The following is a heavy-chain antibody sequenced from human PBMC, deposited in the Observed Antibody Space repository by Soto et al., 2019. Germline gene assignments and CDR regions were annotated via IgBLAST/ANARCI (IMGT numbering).Heavy chain of an antibody. CDR3: ARQMPGGSYMDFDY. CDR2: IYYSGST. D-gene: IGHD1-26*01. CDR1: GGSISSSSYY. V-gene: IGHV4-39*01. Sequence: KASETLSLTCTVSGGSISSSSYYWGWIRQPPGKGLEWIGSIYYSGSTYYNPSLKSRVTISVDTSKNQFSLKLSSVTAADTAVYYCARQMPGGSYMDFDYWGQGTLVTVSS. J-gene: IGHJ4*02.